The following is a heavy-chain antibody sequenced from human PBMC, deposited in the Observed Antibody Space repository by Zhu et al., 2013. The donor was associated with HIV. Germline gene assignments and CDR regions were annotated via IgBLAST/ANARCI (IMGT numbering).Heavy chain of an antibody. Sequence: QVQLVQSGAEVKKPGSSVKVSCKASGGTFSSYAISWVRQAPGQGLEWMGGIIPIFGTANYAQKFQGRVTITADESTSTAYMELSSLRSEDTAVYYCAREGSPLEYSSSGYYYYGMDVWGQGTTVTVSS. V-gene: IGHV1-69*12. CDR2: IIPIFGTA. D-gene: IGHD6-6*01. CDR3: AREGSPLEYSSSGYYYYGMDV. CDR1: GGTFSSYA. J-gene: IGHJ6*02.